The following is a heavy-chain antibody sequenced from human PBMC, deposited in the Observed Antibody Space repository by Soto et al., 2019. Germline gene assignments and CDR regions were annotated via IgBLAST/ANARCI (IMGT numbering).Heavy chain of an antibody. CDR1: GFSFTHYW. Sequence: GESLKISCQGSGFSFTHYWIGWVRQVPGKGLEWMGVIYPSDSATRYNPSFQGQVAMSADPSISTAYLQWSSLGPDDTAVYFCAKARVRIVGANSFDYWGQGTPVTVSS. CDR3: AKARVRIVGANSFDY. V-gene: IGHV5-51*01. J-gene: IGHJ4*02. D-gene: IGHD1-26*01. CDR2: IYPSDSAT.